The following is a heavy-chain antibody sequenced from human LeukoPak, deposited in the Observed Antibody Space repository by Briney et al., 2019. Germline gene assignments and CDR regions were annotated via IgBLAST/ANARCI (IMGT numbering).Heavy chain of an antibody. J-gene: IGHJ4*02. D-gene: IGHD6-25*01. CDR3: AKGLAAGSQYFDY. CDR2: VGSDGINT. Sequence: TGGSLRLSCAASGFTFSTYGMSWVRQAPGKGLEWVSAVGSDGINTAYTDSVKGRFTISRDNSKNTLYLQLSSLRAEDTAMYYCAKGLAAGSQYFDYWGQGTLVTVSS. CDR1: GFTFSTYG. V-gene: IGHV3-23*01.